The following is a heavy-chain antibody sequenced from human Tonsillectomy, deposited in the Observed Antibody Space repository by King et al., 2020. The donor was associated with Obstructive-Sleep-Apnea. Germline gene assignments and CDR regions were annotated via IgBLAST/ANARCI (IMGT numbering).Heavy chain of an antibody. D-gene: IGHD3-3*01. CDR2: ISYDGNNK. Sequence: VQLVESGGGVVQPGRSLRLSCTASGFTFNSYAMHWVRQAPGKGLEWMTVISYDGNNKYYADSVKGRFAISRDNSKNTLYLQMKSLRGEDTAVYYCAGDPDFCSGYDTPLAIDYWGQGTLVTVSS. CDR3: AGDPDFCSGYDTPLAIDY. CDR1: GFTFNSYA. J-gene: IGHJ4*02. V-gene: IGHV3-30*09.